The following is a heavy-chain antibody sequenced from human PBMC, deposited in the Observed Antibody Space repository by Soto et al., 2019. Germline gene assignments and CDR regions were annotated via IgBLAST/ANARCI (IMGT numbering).Heavy chain of an antibody. Sequence: GASVKVSCKASGYTFTSYDINWVRQATGQGLEWMGWMNPNSGNTGYAQKFQGRVTMTRNTSISTAYMGLSSLRSEDTAVYYCARAAVVVVAATNYYYYGMDVWGQGTTVTVSS. CDR1: GYTFTSYD. J-gene: IGHJ6*02. V-gene: IGHV1-8*01. CDR3: ARAAVVVVAATNYYYYGMDV. D-gene: IGHD2-15*01. CDR2: MNPNSGNT.